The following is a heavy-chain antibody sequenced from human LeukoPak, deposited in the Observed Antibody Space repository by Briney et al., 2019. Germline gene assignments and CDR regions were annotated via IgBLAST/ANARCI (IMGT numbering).Heavy chain of an antibody. CDR3: ARGGVSVGGNFDY. V-gene: IGHV3-21*01. CDR1: GFTFSSYT. CDR2: ISRSSSYI. D-gene: IGHD4-23*01. J-gene: IGHJ4*02. Sequence: GGSLGLSCAASGFTFSSYTMNWVRQAPGKGLEWVSSISRSSSYIYYADSMKGRFTISRDNANNSLFLQMNSLRAEDTAVYYCARGGVSVGGNFDYWGQGTLVTVSS.